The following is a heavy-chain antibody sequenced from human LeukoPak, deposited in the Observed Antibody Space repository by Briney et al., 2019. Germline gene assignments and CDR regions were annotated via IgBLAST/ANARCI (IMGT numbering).Heavy chain of an antibody. V-gene: IGHV1-46*01. Sequence: GASVKVSCKASGYTFTSYYMHWVRQAPGQGLEWMGIINPSGGSTSYAQKFQGRVTMTRDMSTSTVYMELSSLRSEDTAVYYCARDPEGLPIAVAVYFGYWGQGTLVTVSS. D-gene: IGHD6-19*01. CDR1: GYTFTSYY. CDR2: INPSGGST. CDR3: ARDPEGLPIAVAVYFGY. J-gene: IGHJ4*02.